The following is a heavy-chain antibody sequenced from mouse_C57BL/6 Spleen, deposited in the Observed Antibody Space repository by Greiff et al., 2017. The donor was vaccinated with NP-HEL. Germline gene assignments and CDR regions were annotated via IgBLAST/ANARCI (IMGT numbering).Heavy chain of an antibody. D-gene: IGHD1-1*01. J-gene: IGHJ3*01. CDR3: ANYGSRFAY. V-gene: IGHV1-82*01. CDR1: GYAFSSSW. CDR2: IYPGDGDT. Sequence: QVQLKESGPELVKPGASVKISCKASGYAFSSSWMNWVKQRPGKGLEWIGRIYPGDGDTNYNGKFKGKATLTADKSSSTAYMQLSSLTSEDSAVYFCANYGSRFAYWGQGTLVTVSA.